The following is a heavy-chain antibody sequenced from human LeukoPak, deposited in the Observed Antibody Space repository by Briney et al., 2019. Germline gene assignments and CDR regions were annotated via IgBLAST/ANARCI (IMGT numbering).Heavy chain of an antibody. D-gene: IGHD1-26*01. CDR2: TYYSGST. CDR1: GGSIRSSSYY. Sequence: SETLPLTCTVSGGSIRSSSYYWGWIRQPPGKGLEWIGSTYYSGSTYYNPSLERRVTISVDTSKNQFSLKLSSVTAVDTAVYYCASAGSYSVDYWGQGTLVTVSS. V-gene: IGHV4-39*01. CDR3: ASAGSYSVDY. J-gene: IGHJ4*02.